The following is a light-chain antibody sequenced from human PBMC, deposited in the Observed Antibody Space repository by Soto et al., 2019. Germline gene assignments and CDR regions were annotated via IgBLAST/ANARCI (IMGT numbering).Light chain of an antibody. CDR3: QSYDSSLSGVV. V-gene: IGLV1-40*01. CDR2: GNN. J-gene: IGLJ2*01. CDR1: SSNIGAGYD. Sequence: QSVLTQPPSVSGAPGQRVTISCTGISSNIGAGYDVHWYQQLPGTAPKLLIYGNNNRPSGVPDRFSGSKSGTSASLAITGLQAEDEADYYCQSYDSSLSGVVFGGGTQRTVL.